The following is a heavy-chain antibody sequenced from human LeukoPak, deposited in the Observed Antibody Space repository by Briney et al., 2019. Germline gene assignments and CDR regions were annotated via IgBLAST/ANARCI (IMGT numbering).Heavy chain of an antibody. CDR1: EFTFSNYG. CDR3: AKEHGSGSYFDY. J-gene: IGHJ4*02. V-gene: IGHV3-30*02. Sequence: PGGSLRLSCAASEFTFSNYGMHGVRQAPGKGLEWVAFIQYDGSNKYYGNSVKGRFTISRDTSKNTLYLQINSLRAEDTAVYYCAKEHGSGSYFDYWGQGTLVTVSS. D-gene: IGHD3-10*01. CDR2: IQYDGSNK.